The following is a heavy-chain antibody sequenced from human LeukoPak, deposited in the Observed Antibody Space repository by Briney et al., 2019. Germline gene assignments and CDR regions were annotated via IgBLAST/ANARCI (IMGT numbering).Heavy chain of an antibody. CDR2: INPSGGST. CDR3: ARDLVIAAAGTSSDDY. CDR1: GYTFTSYY. J-gene: IGHJ4*02. Sequence: ASVKVSCKASGYTFTSYYMHWVRQAPGQGLEWTGIINPSGGSTSYAQKFQGRVTMTRDTSTSTVYMELSSLRSEDTAVYYCARDLVIAAAGTSSDDYWGQGTLVTVSS. D-gene: IGHD6-13*01. V-gene: IGHV1-46*01.